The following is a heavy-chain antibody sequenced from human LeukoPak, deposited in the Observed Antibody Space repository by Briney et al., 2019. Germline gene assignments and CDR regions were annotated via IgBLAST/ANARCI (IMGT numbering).Heavy chain of an antibody. D-gene: IGHD3-10*01. CDR1: GFTFDDYA. CDR3: AKDMDYYGSGSYYDY. CDR2: ISWNSSSI. J-gene: IGHJ4*02. Sequence: AGGSLRLSCAASGFTFDDYAMHWVRQAPGKGLEWVSGISWNSSSIGYADSVKGRFTISRDNAKNSLYLQMNSLRAEDTALYYCAKDMDYYGSGSYYDYWGQGTLVTVSS. V-gene: IGHV3-9*01.